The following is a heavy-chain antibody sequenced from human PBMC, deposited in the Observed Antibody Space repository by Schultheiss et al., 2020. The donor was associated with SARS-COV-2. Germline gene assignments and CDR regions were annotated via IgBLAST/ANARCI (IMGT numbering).Heavy chain of an antibody. CDR1: GFTFDDYA. D-gene: IGHD2-15*01. CDR2: ISWNSGSI. J-gene: IGHJ6*02. CDR3: ARVTGGYCSGGSCPGGMDV. Sequence: GGSLRLSCAASGFTFDDYAMHWVRQAPGKGLEWVSGISWNSGSIGYADSVKGRFTISRDNSKNTLYLQMNSLRAEDTAVYYCARVTGGYCSGGSCPGGMDVWGQGTTVTVSS. V-gene: IGHV3-9*01.